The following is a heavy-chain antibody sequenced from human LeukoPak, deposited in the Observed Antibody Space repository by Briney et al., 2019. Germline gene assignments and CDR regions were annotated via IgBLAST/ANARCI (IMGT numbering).Heavy chain of an antibody. CDR2: ISSSSSTI. D-gene: IGHD6-13*01. V-gene: IGHV3-48*01. CDR3: ARGISWYYFDY. CDR1: GFTFSSYS. J-gene: IGHJ4*02. Sequence: GGSLRLSCAASGFTFSSYSMNWVHQAPGKGLEWVSYISSSSSTIYYADSVKGRFTISRDNAKNSLYLQMNSLRAEDTAVYYCARGISWYYFDYWGQGTLVTVSS.